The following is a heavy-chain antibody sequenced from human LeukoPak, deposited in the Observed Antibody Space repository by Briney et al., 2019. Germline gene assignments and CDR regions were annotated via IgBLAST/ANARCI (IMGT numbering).Heavy chain of an antibody. CDR3: AREHETYYYDSNGLDY. D-gene: IGHD3-22*01. Sequence: ASVKVSCKASGYTFTSYGISWVRQAPGQGLEWMGIINPSGGSTSYAQKFQGRVTMTRDMSTSTVYMELSSLRSEDTAVYYCAREHETYYYDSNGLDYWGQGTLVTVSS. J-gene: IGHJ4*02. V-gene: IGHV1-46*01. CDR2: INPSGGST. CDR1: GYTFTSYG.